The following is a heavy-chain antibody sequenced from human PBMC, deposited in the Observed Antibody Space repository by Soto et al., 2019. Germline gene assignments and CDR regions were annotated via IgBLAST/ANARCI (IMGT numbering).Heavy chain of an antibody. CDR2: ISSSSSTI. CDR1: GFTFSSYS. CDR3: ARGSTLSSGSGEIDY. Sequence: EVQLVESGGGLVQPGGSLRLFCAASGFTFSSYSMNWVRQAPGKGLEWVSYISSSSSTIYYADSVKGRFTISRDNAKNSLYLQMNSLRDEDTAVYYCARGSTLSSGSGEIDYRGQGTLVIVSS. V-gene: IGHV3-48*02. D-gene: IGHD3-10*01. J-gene: IGHJ4*02.